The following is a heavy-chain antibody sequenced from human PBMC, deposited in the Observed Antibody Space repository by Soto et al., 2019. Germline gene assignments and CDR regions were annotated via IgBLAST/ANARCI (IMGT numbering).Heavy chain of an antibody. J-gene: IGHJ3*02. Sequence: GGSLRLSCAASGFTFDDYAMHWVRQAPGKGLEWVSCISWNSGSIVYADSVKVRFTISRDNAKKSLYLQMNSLRAEETALYYCAKDSGSSGSDAFDXWGQGTMVTVS. CDR2: ISWNSGSI. V-gene: IGHV3-9*01. CDR1: GFTFDDYA. CDR3: AKDSGSSGSDAFDX. D-gene: IGHD6-19*01.